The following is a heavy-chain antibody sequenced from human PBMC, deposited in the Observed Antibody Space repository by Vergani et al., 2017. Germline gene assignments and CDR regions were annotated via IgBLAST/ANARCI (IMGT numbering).Heavy chain of an antibody. CDR3: ARVWSSRGERMDV. Sequence: QVQLVQSGSEVRKPGASVKVSCQVSGYSLTELTIHWVRQAPGQGLEWMGRIIPIFGTANYAQKFQGRVTITADESTSTAYMELSSLRSEDTAVYYCARVWSSRGERMDVWGQGTTVTVSS. J-gene: IGHJ6*02. CDR1: GYSLTELT. CDR2: IIPIFGTA. V-gene: IGHV1-69*13. D-gene: IGHD3-10*01.